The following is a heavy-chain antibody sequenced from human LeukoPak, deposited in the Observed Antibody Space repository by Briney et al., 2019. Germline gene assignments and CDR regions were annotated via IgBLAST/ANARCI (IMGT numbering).Heavy chain of an antibody. J-gene: IGHJ4*02. CDR2: KYDSGST. Sequence: NPSETLSLTCTVSGGSIGGYYWNWIRQPPGKGLEWIGYKYDSGSTNYNASLKSRVTISVDTSKSQVSLKLTSVSAADTAVYYCAGMALAGSYSLEYWGQGALVTVSS. V-gene: IGHV4-59*08. D-gene: IGHD3-10*01. CDR3: AGMALAGSYSLEY. CDR1: GGSIGGYY.